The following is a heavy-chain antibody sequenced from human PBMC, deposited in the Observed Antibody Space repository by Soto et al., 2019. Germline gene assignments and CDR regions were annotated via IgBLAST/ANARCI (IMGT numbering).Heavy chain of an antibody. Sequence: GGSLRLSCAASGFTFSSYAMSWVRQAPGKGLEWVSAISGSGGSTYYADSVKGRFTISRDNSKNTLYLQMNSLRAEDTAVYYCAKDPGVKRGYSSSIPFFDYWGQGTLVTVSS. D-gene: IGHD6-6*01. J-gene: IGHJ4*02. CDR3: AKDPGVKRGYSSSIPFFDY. CDR2: ISGSGGST. V-gene: IGHV3-23*01. CDR1: GFTFSSYA.